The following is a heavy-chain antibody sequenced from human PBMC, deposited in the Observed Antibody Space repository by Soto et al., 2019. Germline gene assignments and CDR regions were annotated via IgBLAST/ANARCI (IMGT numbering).Heavy chain of an antibody. Sequence: XGPTLVNPTHTLTLTCTFSGFSLSTSGLCMSWIRQPPGKALEWLARIDWDDDKYYSTSLKTRLTISKDTSKNQVVLTMTNMDPVDTATYYCARIRNVYSPYFDSWGHVTLVTV. J-gene: IGHJ4*01. V-gene: IGHV2-70*11. CDR2: IDWDDDK. D-gene: IGHD4-4*01. CDR1: GFSLSTSGLC. CDR3: ARIRNVYSPYFDS.